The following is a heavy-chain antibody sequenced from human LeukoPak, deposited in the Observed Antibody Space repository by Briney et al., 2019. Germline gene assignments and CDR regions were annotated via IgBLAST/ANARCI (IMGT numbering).Heavy chain of an antibody. CDR2: IITILGIA. V-gene: IGHV1-69*04. D-gene: IGHD4-11*01. Sequence: GASVKVSCKASGGTFSSYAISWVRQAPGQGLEWMGRIITILGIANYAQKFQGRVTITADKSTSTAYMELSRLRSEDTAVYYCARVEVRGYYYYGMDVWGQGTTVTVSS. CDR1: GGTFSSYA. CDR3: ARVEVRGYYYYGMDV. J-gene: IGHJ6*02.